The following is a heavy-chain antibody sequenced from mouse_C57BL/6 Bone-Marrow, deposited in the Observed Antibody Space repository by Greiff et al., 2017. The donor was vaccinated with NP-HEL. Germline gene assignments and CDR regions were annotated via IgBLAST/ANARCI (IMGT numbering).Heavy chain of an antibody. Sequence: EVQLQQSGPELVKPGASVKISCKASGYTFTDYYMNWVKQSHGKSLEWIGDINPNNGGTSYNQKFKGKATLTVYKSSSTAYMELRSLTSEDSAVYYCARSGDYDYWYFDVWGTGTTVTVSS. CDR2: INPNNGGT. D-gene: IGHD2-4*01. CDR1: GYTFTDYY. J-gene: IGHJ1*03. V-gene: IGHV1-26*01. CDR3: ARSGDYDYWYFDV.